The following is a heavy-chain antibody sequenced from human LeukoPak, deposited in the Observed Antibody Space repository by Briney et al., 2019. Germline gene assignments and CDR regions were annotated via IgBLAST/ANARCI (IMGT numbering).Heavy chain of an antibody. V-gene: IGHV5-51*01. J-gene: IGHJ4*02. D-gene: IGHD6-13*01. CDR3: ARRGDSSSWTPPYLDY. CDR1: GYDFAIYW. CDR2: IYPGDSDT. Sequence: GESLKISCQGSGYDFAIYWIDWVRQMPGKGLEWMGSIYPGDSDTKYSPSFQGHVTISAGRSTNTAYLQWRSLQASDTAIYYCARRGDSSSWTPPYLDYWGPGTLVTVSS.